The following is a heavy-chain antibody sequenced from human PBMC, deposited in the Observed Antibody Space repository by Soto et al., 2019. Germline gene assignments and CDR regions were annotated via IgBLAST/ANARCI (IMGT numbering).Heavy chain of an antibody. CDR3: TRDPRSYYYDSSGQSFDD. D-gene: IGHD3-22*01. Sequence: GGSLRLSCAASGFTFSSYSMNWVRQAPGKGLEWLSYISNSGSTTYYADSVKGRFTISRGNAKNSLYLQMNSLRDEDTAVYYCTRDPRSYYYDSSGQSFDDWGQGTLVTVSS. J-gene: IGHJ4*02. V-gene: IGHV3-48*02. CDR2: ISNSGSTT. CDR1: GFTFSSYS.